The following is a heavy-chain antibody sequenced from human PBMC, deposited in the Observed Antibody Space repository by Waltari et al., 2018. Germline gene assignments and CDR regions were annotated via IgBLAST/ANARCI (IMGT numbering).Heavy chain of an antibody. V-gene: IGHV3-23*01. CDR3: AGDRAIGLFFDY. CDR2: ISDAGGRI. D-gene: IGHD2-2*01. CDR1: VFTVSGCG. Sequence: EVHLLESGGGLVPPGGSLRLSCAASVFTVSGCGMHWVRQAPGKGLEWVSSISDAGGRIYYADSVKGRFTISRDNSKNTLFLQMNSLRADDTAVYYCAGDRAIGLFFDYWGRGTLVTVSS. J-gene: IGHJ4*02.